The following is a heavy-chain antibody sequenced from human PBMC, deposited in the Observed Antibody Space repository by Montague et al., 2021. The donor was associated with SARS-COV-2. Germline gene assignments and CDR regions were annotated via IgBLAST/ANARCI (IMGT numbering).Heavy chain of an antibody. J-gene: IGHJ4*02. D-gene: IGHD5-18*01. CDR2: TT. Sequence: TTNYNPSLKSRVTMSVDTSKNQFSLRLTSVVAADTAVYYCARHTLDTGKYFDYWGQGTLVT. V-gene: IGHV4-59*08. CDR3: ARHTLDTGKYFDY.